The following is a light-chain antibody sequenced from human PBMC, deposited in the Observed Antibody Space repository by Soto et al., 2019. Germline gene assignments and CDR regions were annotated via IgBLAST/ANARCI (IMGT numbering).Light chain of an antibody. CDR3: QQRGDWSIT. CDR2: DAS. J-gene: IGKJ5*01. V-gene: IGKV3-11*01. CDR1: QSVSSY. Sequence: EIVLTQSPATLSLSPGEIATLSCRASQSVSSYLAWYQQKPGQTPRLLIYDASNRATGIPARFSGSGSGTDFTLTISSLEPEDFAVYYCQQRGDWSITFGQGTRLEIK.